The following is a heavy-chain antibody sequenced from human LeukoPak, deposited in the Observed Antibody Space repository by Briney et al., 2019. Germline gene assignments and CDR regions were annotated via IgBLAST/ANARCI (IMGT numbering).Heavy chain of an antibody. CDR2: IYDSGDT. V-gene: IGHV4-59*01. CDR3: ARDVLRTVNDGRQTPYDPFEI. Sequence: SETLSLTCTVSGGSISSYYWSWIRQPPGEGLEWIGYIYDSGDTNYNPSLKSRVTISVDTSKNQLSLKLSSVTAADTAVYYCARDVLRTVNDGRQTPYDPFEIWGQGTMVTVSP. D-gene: IGHD3-3*01. J-gene: IGHJ3*02. CDR1: GGSISSYY.